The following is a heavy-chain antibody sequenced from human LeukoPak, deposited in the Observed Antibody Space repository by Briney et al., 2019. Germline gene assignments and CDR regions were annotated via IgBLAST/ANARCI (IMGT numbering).Heavy chain of an antibody. D-gene: IGHD6-19*01. V-gene: IGHV4-34*01. J-gene: IGHJ4*02. CDR1: GGSFSGYY. Sequence: KPSETLSLTCAVYGGSFSGYYWSWIRQPPGKGLEWIGEINHSGSTNYNPSLKSRVTISVDTSKNQFSLKLSSVTAADTAVYYCARGYGWKWLITFDYWGQGTLVTVSS. CDR2: INHSGST. CDR3: ARGYGWKWLITFDY.